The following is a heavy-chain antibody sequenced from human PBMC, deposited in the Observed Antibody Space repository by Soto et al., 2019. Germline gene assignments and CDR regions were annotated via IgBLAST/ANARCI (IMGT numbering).Heavy chain of an antibody. CDR2: TYYKSKWYN. CDR1: VDSVSSNSVA. D-gene: IGHD1-26*01. CDR3: ARDTPAKGSYFDY. V-gene: IGHV6-1*01. J-gene: IGHJ4*02. Sequence: PSQTLSLTCAISVDSVSSNSVAWNWIRQSPSRGLEWLGRTYYKSKWYNDYAVSVKSRITINPDTSKNQFSLQLNSVTPEDTAVYYCARDTPAKGSYFDYWGQGTLVTVS.